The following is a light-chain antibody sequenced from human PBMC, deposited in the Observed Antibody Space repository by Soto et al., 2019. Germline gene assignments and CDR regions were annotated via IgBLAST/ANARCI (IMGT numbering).Light chain of an antibody. CDR1: SSDVGGYNY. V-gene: IGLV2-14*01. J-gene: IGLJ1*01. CDR3: NSYTSSSTTV. CDR2: EVS. Sequence: QSALTQPASVSGSPGQPITISCTGTSSDVGGYNYVSWYQQHPGKAPKLMIYEVSNRPSGVSNRFSGSKSGNTASLTISGLQAEDEADYYCNSYTSSSTTVFGTGTKVTVL.